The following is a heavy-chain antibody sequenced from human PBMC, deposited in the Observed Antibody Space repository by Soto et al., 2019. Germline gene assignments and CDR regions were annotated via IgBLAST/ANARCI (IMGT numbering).Heavy chain of an antibody. Sequence: QVQLVESGGGVVQPGRSLRLSCAASGFTFRRYDMHWVRQTPGKGLGWVAVMPYDGSNKYYADSVKGRFTISRDNAKNTPYLQMNSLRAENTAVYYCAKDPGFEEFETLFDYWGQGTLVTVSS. V-gene: IGHV3-30*18. CDR2: MPYDGSNK. J-gene: IGHJ4*02. CDR3: AKDPGFEEFETLFDY. CDR1: GFTFRRYD. D-gene: IGHD3-10*01.